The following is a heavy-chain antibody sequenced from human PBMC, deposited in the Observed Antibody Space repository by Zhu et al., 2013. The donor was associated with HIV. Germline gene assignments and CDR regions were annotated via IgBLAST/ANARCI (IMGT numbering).Heavy chain of an antibody. Sequence: QVQLVQSGAEVKKPGASVKVSCKASGYTFTSYGISWVRQAPGQGLEWMGWISAYNGNTNYAQKLQGRVTMTTDTSTSTAYMELSSLRSEDTAVYYCARLGAAGSLKPSRFDYWGQGTLVTVSS. CDR1: GYTFTSYG. V-gene: IGHV1-18*01. CDR2: ISAYNGNT. D-gene: IGHD6-13*01. CDR3: ARLGAAGSLKPSRFDY. J-gene: IGHJ4*02.